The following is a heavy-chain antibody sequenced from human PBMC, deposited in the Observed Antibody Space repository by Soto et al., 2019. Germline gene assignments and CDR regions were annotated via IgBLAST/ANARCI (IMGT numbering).Heavy chain of an antibody. CDR2: IIPFFGTS. V-gene: IGHV1-69*01. CDR1: GGTFSSYP. Sequence: VQLVQSGAEVKKPGSSVKVSCEASGGTFSSYPINWVRQAPGQGLEWMGGIIPFFGTSNYAQKFQGRVTITADDSTSTAYMELRSLRSEDTAVYYCARVGHITNYGMAVCGQGTTVTVSS. D-gene: IGHD1-26*01. J-gene: IGHJ6*02. CDR3: ARVGHITNYGMAV.